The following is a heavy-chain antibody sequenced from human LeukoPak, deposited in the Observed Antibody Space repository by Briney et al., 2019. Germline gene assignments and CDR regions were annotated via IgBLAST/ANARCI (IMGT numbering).Heavy chain of an antibody. J-gene: IGHJ6*02. Sequence: GGSLRLSCAASGFTFSSYEVIWVRQAPGKGLEWVSYMGSSGTTIHYVDSVKGRFRNSRDNAENTVYLEMNSLRSEDTAVYYCARSLIPLGMDVWGQGTTVTVSS. CDR3: ARSLIPLGMDV. D-gene: IGHD2-21*01. CDR2: MGSSGTTI. V-gene: IGHV3-48*03. CDR1: GFTFSSYE.